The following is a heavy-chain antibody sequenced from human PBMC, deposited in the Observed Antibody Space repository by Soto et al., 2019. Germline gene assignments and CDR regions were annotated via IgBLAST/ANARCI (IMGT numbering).Heavy chain of an antibody. CDR2: IYYSGST. CDR1: GGSISSGGFY. CDR3: ARYAGYCSSASCPSDAFDI. V-gene: IGHV4-31*03. D-gene: IGHD2-2*01. J-gene: IGHJ3*02. Sequence: KPSETLSLTCTVSGGSISSGGFYWSWIRQHPGKGLEWIGYIYYSGSTYYSPSLKSRVTISVDTSKNQSSLKLSSVTAADTAVYYCARYAGYCSSASCPSDAFDIWGQGTMVTVSS.